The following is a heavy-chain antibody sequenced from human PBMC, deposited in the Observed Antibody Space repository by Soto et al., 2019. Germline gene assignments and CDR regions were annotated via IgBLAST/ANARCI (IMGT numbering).Heavy chain of an antibody. V-gene: IGHV1-3*01. CDR3: ARDTETLGPRANDALDI. J-gene: IGHJ3*02. Sequence: QAQLVQSGAEMKKPGASVKVSCKATGYTFSAYTMNWVRQAPGQSLEWMGWINPGSGNTKYSQNFQGRVSITRDTSASTVYMELTGLTSEDTAVYYCARDTETLGPRANDALDIWGQGTMVTVSS. CDR2: INPGSGNT. D-gene: IGHD3-3*02. CDR1: GYTFSAYT.